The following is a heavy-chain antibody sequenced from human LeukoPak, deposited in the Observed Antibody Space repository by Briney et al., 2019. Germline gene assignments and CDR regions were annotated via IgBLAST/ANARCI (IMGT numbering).Heavy chain of an antibody. D-gene: IGHD2-2*01. CDR1: GGTFISYA. CDR2: IIPIFGTA. J-gene: IGHJ5*02. CDR3: ARDRGYCSSTSCYARWFDP. V-gene: IGHV1-69*13. Sequence: SAKVSCKASGGTFISYAISWVRQAPGQGLEWMGGIIPIFGTANYAQKFQGRVTVTADESTSTAYMELSSLRSEDTAVYYCARDRGYCSSTSCYARWFDPWGQGTLVTVSS.